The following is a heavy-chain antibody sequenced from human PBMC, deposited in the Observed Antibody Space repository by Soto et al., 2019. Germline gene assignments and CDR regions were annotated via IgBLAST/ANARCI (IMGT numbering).Heavy chain of an antibody. D-gene: IGHD1-1*01. CDR1: GGSFSGYY. CDR3: ARGRQRYRYFDY. CDR2: INHSGST. V-gene: IGHV4-34*01. J-gene: IGHJ4*02. Sequence: PLETLSLTCAVYGGSFSGYYWSWIRQPPGKGLEWIGEINHSGSTNYNPSLKSRVTISVDTSKNQFSLKLSSVTAADTAVYYCARGRQRYRYFDYWGQGTLVTVSS.